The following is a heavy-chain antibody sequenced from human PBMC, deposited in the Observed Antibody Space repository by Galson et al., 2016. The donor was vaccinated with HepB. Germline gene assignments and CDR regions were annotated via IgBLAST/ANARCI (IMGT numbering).Heavy chain of an antibody. CDR2: ISGSGNST. J-gene: IGHJ3*01. V-gene: IGHV3-23*01. Sequence: SLRLSCAISGFTFSSYAMSWVRQAPGKGLERVSTISGSGNSTYYADSVKGRFTISRDNSKNTLYLQMNTLRGDDTAAYYCAKSYSSVFPYAVDVWGQGTLVTFSS. CDR3: AKSYSSVFPYAVDV. D-gene: IGHD3-22*01. CDR1: GFTFSSYA.